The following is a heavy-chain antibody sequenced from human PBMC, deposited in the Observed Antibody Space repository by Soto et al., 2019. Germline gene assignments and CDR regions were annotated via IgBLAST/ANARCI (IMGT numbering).Heavy chain of an antibody. V-gene: IGHV4-30-2*01. CDR1: GGSISSGGYS. D-gene: IGHD2-8*02. CDR2: IFHSGST. J-gene: IGHJ4*02. CDR3: ARGGTGLPIDY. Sequence: SETLSLTCTVSGGSISSGGYSWNWIRQPPGKGLEWIGYIFHSGSTYSNPSLKSRVTISVDRSKNQFSLNLNSVTAADTAVYYCARGGTGLPIDYWGQGTLVTVSS.